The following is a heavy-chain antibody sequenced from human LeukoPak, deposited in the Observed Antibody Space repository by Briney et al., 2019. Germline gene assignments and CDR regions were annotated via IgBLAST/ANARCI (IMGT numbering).Heavy chain of an antibody. Sequence: GRSLRLSCAASGFTFDDYAMHWVRQAPGKGLEWVSGISWNSGSIGYADSVKGRFTISRDNAKNSLYLQMNSLRAEDTALYHCARAGAIAAAGRGDYYYGMDVWGQGTTVTVSS. V-gene: IGHV3-9*01. CDR1: GFTFDDYA. D-gene: IGHD6-13*01. J-gene: IGHJ6*02. CDR2: ISWNSGSI. CDR3: ARAGAIAAAGRGDYYYGMDV.